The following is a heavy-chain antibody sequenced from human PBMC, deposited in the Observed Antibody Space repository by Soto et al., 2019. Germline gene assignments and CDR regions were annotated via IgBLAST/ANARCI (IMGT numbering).Heavy chain of an antibody. CDR2: IDPRDSYS. CDR3: ARLSTGFCTKPTCQHYFGMDV. V-gene: IGHV5-10-1*01. J-gene: IGHJ6*02. CDR1: GYTFSAFW. D-gene: IGHD2-8*01. Sequence: GESLKISCQASGYTFSAFWITWVRQMPGKGLEWMATIDPRDSYSNYSLSFQGHVTISADKSIGSAYLHWSTLEASDTAIYYCARLSTGFCTKPTCQHYFGMDVWGQGTTVTSP.